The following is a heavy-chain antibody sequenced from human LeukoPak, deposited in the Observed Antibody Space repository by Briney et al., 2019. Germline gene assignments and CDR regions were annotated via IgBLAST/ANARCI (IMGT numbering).Heavy chain of an antibody. CDR2: IYSGGST. D-gene: IGHD1-26*01. J-gene: IGHJ5*02. CDR3: AKRPSIIVGVSNWFDP. Sequence: PGGSLRLSCAASGFTVSSNYMSWVRQAPGKGLEWVSVIYSGGSTHYSDSVKGRFTISRDNSKNTLYLQMNSLRAEDTAVYYCAKRPSIIVGVSNWFDPWGQGTLVTVSS. V-gene: IGHV3-53*01. CDR1: GFTVSSNY.